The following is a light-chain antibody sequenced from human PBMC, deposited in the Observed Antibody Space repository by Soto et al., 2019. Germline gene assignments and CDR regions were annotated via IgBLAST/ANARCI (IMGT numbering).Light chain of an antibody. CDR2: DAS. J-gene: IGKJ1*01. CDR1: QSISTW. Sequence: DIQMTQSPSTLSAYVGDRVTFTCRASQSISTWLAWYQQKPGKAPKLLIYDASSLQSDVPSRFSGSGSGTEFTFTIISLQTDDFASYYCQQYMNYATFGQGTKVDIK. V-gene: IGKV1-5*01. CDR3: QQYMNYAT.